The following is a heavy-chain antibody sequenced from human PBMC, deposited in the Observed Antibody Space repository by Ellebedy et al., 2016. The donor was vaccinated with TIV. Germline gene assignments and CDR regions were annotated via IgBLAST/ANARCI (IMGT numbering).Heavy chain of an antibody. Sequence: MPSETLSLTCAVYGGSFSGYYWSWIRQPPGKGLEWIGEINHSGSTNYNPSLKGRVTLSVDTSKNQFSLKLSSVTAADTAVYYCARGVAARYFGSREKTQRNGLDVWGQGTTVTVSS. CDR2: INHSGST. CDR3: ARGVAARYFGSREKTQRNGLDV. V-gene: IGHV4-34*01. CDR1: GGSFSGYY. D-gene: IGHD3-9*01. J-gene: IGHJ6*02.